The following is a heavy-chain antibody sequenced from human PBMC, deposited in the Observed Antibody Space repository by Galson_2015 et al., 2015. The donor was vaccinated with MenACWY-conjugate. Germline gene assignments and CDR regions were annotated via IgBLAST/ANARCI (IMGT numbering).Heavy chain of an antibody. J-gene: IGHJ4*02. CDR3: ARGSSAVSGTYCFDF. Sequence: SLRLSCAASGFSFSSYDMHWVRQAPGKGLDWVAVISYDGSNKYYADSVKGRFTISRDKNTLYLEMISLRGEDTAVYYCARGSSAVSGTYCFDFWGQGTLVTVSS. CDR1: GFSFSSYD. V-gene: IGHV3-30*04. D-gene: IGHD6-19*01. CDR2: ISYDGSNK.